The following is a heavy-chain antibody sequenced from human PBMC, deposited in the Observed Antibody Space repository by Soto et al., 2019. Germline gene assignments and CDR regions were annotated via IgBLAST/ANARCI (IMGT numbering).Heavy chain of an antibody. V-gene: IGHV1-3*01. D-gene: IGHD3-10*01. CDR2: INAGNGNT. Sequence: QVQLVQSGAEVKKPGASVKVSCKASGYTFTSYAMHWVRQAPGQRLEWMGWINAGNGNTAYSQEFQGRVTITRDTSASTVYMELSSLRSEDTAVYYCARNAIFLWFGESSYMEVWGKGTSVTVSS. J-gene: IGHJ6*03. CDR1: GYTFTSYA. CDR3: ARNAIFLWFGESSYMEV.